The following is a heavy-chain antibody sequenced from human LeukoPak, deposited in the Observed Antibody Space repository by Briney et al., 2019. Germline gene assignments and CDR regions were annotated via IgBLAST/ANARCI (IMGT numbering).Heavy chain of an antibody. V-gene: IGHV3-7*01. J-gene: IGHJ4*02. CDR2: IKNDGSDK. CDR1: GFSFSAAW. Sequence: GGSLRLSCEASGFSFSAAWMTWVRQAPGRGLEWVATIKNDGSDKYYVDSVKGRFTLSRDNAKNSVYLQMNSLRVEDTAVYYCVNLGYSDGGQGTLVTVSS. D-gene: IGHD5-12*01. CDR3: VNLGYSD.